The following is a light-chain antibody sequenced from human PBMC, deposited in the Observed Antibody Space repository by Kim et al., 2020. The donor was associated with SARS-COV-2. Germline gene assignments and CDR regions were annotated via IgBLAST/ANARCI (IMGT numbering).Light chain of an antibody. J-gene: IGKJ1*01. Sequence: SPGERAPLPCRATQSVSAHYLAWYQHKRGQAPRLLIYGASTRATGIPDRFTGSGSGTDFTLTISRLEPEDFAVYYCQQYDILPRTFGQGTKVDIK. CDR1: QSVSAHY. CDR3: QQYDILPRT. V-gene: IGKV3-20*01. CDR2: GAS.